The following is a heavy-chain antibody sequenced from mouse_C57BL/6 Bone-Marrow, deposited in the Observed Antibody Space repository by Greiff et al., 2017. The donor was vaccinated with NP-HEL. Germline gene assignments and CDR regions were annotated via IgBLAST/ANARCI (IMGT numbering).Heavy chain of an antibody. Sequence: VQLQESGAELVRPGASVKLSCKASGYTFTDYYINWVKQRPGQGLEWIARIYPGSGNTYYNEKFKGKATLTAEKSSSTAYMQLSSLTSEDSAVYFCARNYYGSSSPDYWGQGTTLTVSS. D-gene: IGHD1-1*01. CDR2: IYPGSGNT. CDR3: ARNYYGSSSPDY. V-gene: IGHV1-76*01. J-gene: IGHJ2*01. CDR1: GYTFTDYY.